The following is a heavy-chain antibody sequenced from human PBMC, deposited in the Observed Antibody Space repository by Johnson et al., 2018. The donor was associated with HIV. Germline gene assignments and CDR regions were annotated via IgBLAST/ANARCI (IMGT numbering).Heavy chain of an antibody. CDR2: INTDGSST. J-gene: IGHJ3*02. Sequence: VQLVESGGGLVQPGGSLRLSCAASGFTFSSYWMHWVRQAPGKGLVWISRINTDGSSTGYADSVKGRFTISRDNAKKSLYLQMNSLRAEDTALYYCARSFQYCTGGVCYKNVFDIWGQGTMVTVSS. CDR1: GFTFSSYW. D-gene: IGHD2-8*02. V-gene: IGHV3-74*01. CDR3: ARSFQYCTGGVCYKNVFDI.